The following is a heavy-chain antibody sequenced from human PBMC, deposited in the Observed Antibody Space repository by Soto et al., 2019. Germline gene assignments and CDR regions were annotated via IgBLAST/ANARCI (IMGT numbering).Heavy chain of an antibody. CDR3: ARDPWAADY. V-gene: IGHV3-66*01. CDR2: IYSGGST. J-gene: IGHJ4*02. Sequence: EVQLVESGGGLVQPGGSLRLSCAASGFTVSTKYMSWVRQAPGKGLEWVSVIYSGGSTLYADSVMGRFTISRDNYNNTXXXXXXXLXXXXXXXXXXARDPWAADYWGQGTLVTVSS. CDR1: GFTVSTKY. D-gene: IGHD3-16*01.